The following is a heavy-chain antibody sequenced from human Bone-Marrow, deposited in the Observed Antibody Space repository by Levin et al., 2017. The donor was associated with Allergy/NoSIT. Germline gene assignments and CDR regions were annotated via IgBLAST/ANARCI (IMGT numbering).Heavy chain of an antibody. CDR3: AKGSYCSAGTCYSRLGY. J-gene: IGHJ4*02. CDR2: ISGSGGTT. D-gene: IGHD2-15*01. CDR1: GFTFSSDV. V-gene: IGHV3-23*01. Sequence: GESLKISCAASGFTFSSDVMSWVRQAPGKGLEWVSGISGSGGTTYYADSVKGRFTISRDNSKNTLYLQMNSLRAEDTAVYYCAKGSYCSAGTCYSRLGYWGQGTLVTVSS.